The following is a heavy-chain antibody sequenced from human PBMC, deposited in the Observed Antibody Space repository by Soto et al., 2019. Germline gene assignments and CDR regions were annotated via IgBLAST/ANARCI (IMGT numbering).Heavy chain of an antibody. CDR3: ARDVGTQLDFWSTSGMDV. CDR2: ITYDGSNK. J-gene: IGHJ6*02. CDR1: GFSFSDDA. D-gene: IGHD3-3*01. Sequence: PGGSLRLSCAASGFSFSDDAMHWVRQAPGQGLEWVAVITYDGSNKYYADSVRGRFTISRDNSKSTLYLQMDNLIIDDTAVYYCARDVGTQLDFWSTSGMDVWGQGTTVTVSS. V-gene: IGHV3-30-3*01.